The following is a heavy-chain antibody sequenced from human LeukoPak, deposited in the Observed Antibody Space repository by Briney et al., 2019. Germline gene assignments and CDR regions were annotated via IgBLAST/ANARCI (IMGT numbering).Heavy chain of an antibody. D-gene: IGHD5-24*01. CDR3: AKDDRWLQFCC. Sequence: GGSLRLSCAASGFTFSSYEMNWVRQAPGKGLEWVSGIIPSGHTTYYADSVRGRFTISRDNSRNTLYLQMNSLRAEDTAVYYCAKDDRWLQFCCWGQGTLVTVSA. CDR1: GFTFSSYE. CDR2: IIPSGHTT. J-gene: IGHJ4*02. V-gene: IGHV3-23*01.